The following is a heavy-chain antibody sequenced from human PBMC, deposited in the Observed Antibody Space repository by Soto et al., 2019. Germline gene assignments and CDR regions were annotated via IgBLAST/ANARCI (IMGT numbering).Heavy chain of an antibody. CDR1: GFTFSSYA. CDR3: ARDLDG. V-gene: IGHV3-30-3*01. Sequence: GGSVRLSCAASGFTFSSYAMHWVRQAPGKGLEWVAVISYDGSNKYYADSVKGRFTISRDNSKNTLYLQMNSLRAEDTAVYYCARDLDGWGQGTLVTVSS. CDR2: ISYDGSNK. J-gene: IGHJ4*02. D-gene: IGHD1-1*01.